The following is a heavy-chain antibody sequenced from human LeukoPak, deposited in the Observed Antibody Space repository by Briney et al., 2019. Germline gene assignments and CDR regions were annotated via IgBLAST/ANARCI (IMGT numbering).Heavy chain of an antibody. CDR2: IIPIFGTA. J-gene: IGHJ4*02. V-gene: IGHV1-69*05. CDR1: GGTFSSYA. Sequence: SVKVSCKASGGTFSSYAISWVRQAPGQGLEWMGGIIPIFGTASYAQKFQGRVTMTRDTSTSTVYMELSSLRSEDTAVYYCARGYYYDSSPDYWGQGTLVTVSS. CDR3: ARGYYYDSSPDY. D-gene: IGHD3-22*01.